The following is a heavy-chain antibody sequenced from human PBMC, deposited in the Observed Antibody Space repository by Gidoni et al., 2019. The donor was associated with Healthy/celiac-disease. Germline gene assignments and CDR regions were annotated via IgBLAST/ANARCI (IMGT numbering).Heavy chain of an antibody. CDR2: ISGSGGST. D-gene: IGHD6-13*01. CDR3: AKVSEERYSSSWSFDY. J-gene: IGHJ4*02. Sequence: EVQLLESGGGLVQPGGSLRLSCAASGFTFSSYAMSWVRQAPGKGLEWVSAISGSGGSTYYADSVKGRFTISRDNSKNTLYLQMNSLRAEDTAVYYCAKVSEERYSSSWSFDYWGQGTLVTVSS. CDR1: GFTFSSYA. V-gene: IGHV3-23*01.